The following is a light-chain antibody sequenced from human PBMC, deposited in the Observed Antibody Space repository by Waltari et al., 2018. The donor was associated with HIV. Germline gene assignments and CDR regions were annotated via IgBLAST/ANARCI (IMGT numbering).Light chain of an antibody. CDR2: GAS. V-gene: IGKV1-NL1*01. J-gene: IGKJ2*01. CDR1: QAISDS. Sequence: DIQMAQSPSSLSASVGDRVTVTCRASQAISDSLAWYQQKPGQAPKLLFSGASTLESGVPSRFSGGGSGTDYTLTISSLQPEDSATYHCQQYYTLPYTFGQGTKLEIK. CDR3: QQYYTLPYT.